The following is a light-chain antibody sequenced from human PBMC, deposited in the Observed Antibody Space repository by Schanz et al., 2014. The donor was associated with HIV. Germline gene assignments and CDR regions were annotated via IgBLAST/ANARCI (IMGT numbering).Light chain of an antibody. V-gene: IGKV1-27*01. Sequence: DIQLTQSPALLSASVGDRVTITCRASQTISNSLAWYQQRPGKAPKVLIYAASTLQRGVPSRFSGSGSGTDFTLTISSLQPEDVGTFYCQNYNTALFTFGPGTTVDLK. J-gene: IGKJ3*01. CDR3: QNYNTALFT. CDR2: AAS. CDR1: QTISNS.